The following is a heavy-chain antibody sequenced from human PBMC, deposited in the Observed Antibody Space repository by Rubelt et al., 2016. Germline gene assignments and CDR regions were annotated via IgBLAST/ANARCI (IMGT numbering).Heavy chain of an antibody. Sequence: QVQLVQSGAEVKKPGASVKVSCKASGYTFTSYYLHWVRQAPGQGLEWMGIINPSGGSTTYAQKFQGRVTMTRDTSTSTVYMDLSSLRCEDTAVYYCARVGSYYDSGSYVDWGQGTLVTVSS. CDR2: INPSGGST. CDR1: GYTFTSYY. CDR3: ARVGSYYDSGSYVD. V-gene: IGHV1-46*01. D-gene: IGHD3-10*01. J-gene: IGHJ4*02.